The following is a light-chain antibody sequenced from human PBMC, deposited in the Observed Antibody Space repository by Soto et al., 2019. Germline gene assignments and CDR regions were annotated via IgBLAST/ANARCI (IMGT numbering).Light chain of an antibody. V-gene: IGKV3-11*01. Sequence: EIVLTQSPATLSLSPGDRATLSCRASQSVSSYLAWYQQKPGQAPRLLIYDASNRATGIPPRFSGSGSGTDFTLTISSLEPEDFAVYYCQQRSNWLFGGGTKVEIK. CDR1: QSVSSY. J-gene: IGKJ4*01. CDR3: QQRSNWL. CDR2: DAS.